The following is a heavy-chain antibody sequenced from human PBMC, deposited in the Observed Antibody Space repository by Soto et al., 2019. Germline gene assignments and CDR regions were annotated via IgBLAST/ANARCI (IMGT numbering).Heavy chain of an antibody. Sequence: SVKVSCKAPGGTFSSYAISWVRQAPGQGLEWMGGIIPIFGTANYAQKFQGRVTITADESTSTAYMELSSLRSEDTAVYYCARGSSGGAAAGYWGQGTLVTVSS. V-gene: IGHV1-69*13. CDR3: ARGSSGGAAAGY. CDR1: GGTFSSYA. CDR2: IIPIFGTA. J-gene: IGHJ4*02. D-gene: IGHD6-13*01.